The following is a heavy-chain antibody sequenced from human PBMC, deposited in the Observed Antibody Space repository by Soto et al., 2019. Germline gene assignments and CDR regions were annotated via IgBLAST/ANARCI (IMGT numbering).Heavy chain of an antibody. CDR2: TLDSGST. V-gene: IGHV4-61*01. D-gene: IGHD6-25*01. CDR3: ARQRIEQVQYYFDS. J-gene: IGHJ4*02. CDR1: GGSVSSGSYY. Sequence: QVHLQESGPGLERPSETLSLSCVVSGGSVSSGSYYWTWIRQPPGKGLEWIVYTLDSGSTDYNTSLKSRVTISIDTSKNQFSLKLSSVTAADTAVYYCARQRIEQVQYYFDSWGQGTLVTVSS.